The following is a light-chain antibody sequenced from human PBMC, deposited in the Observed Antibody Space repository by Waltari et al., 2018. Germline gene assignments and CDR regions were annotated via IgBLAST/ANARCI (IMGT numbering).Light chain of an antibody. CDR1: KSISNW. CDR3: QQYNSYPWT. J-gene: IGKJ1*01. V-gene: IGKV1-5*03. CDR2: KAS. Sequence: DIQMTKSPSTMPATVGDRVAIPCWASKSISNWLAWYQQKPGKAPKLLFYKASSLESGVPSRFSGSGSGTEFTLTISSLQPDDFATYYCQQYNSYPWTFGQGTKVEIK.